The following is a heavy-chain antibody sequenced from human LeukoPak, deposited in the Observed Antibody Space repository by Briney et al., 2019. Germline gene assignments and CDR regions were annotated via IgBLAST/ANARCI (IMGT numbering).Heavy chain of an antibody. Sequence: GASVKVSCKTSGYTFTGYYMHWVRQAPGQGLEWMGWISAYNGNTNYAQKLQGRVTMTTDTSTGTAYMELRSLRSDDTAVYYCARDLFAPYYDFWSGYYSYLDYWGQGTLVTVSS. CDR3: ARDLFAPYYDFWSGYYSYLDY. J-gene: IGHJ4*02. CDR1: GYTFTGYY. V-gene: IGHV1-18*04. D-gene: IGHD3-3*01. CDR2: ISAYNGNT.